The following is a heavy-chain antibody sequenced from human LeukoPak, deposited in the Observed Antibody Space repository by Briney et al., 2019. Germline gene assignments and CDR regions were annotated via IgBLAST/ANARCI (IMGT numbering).Heavy chain of an antibody. CDR2: IHYSGIT. CDR3: ARAPLTTATSDYFDL. V-gene: IGHV4-59*08. D-gene: IGHD4-17*01. CDR1: DDSISDYY. J-gene: IGHJ4*02. Sequence: PSETLSLTCTVSDDSISDYYRGWIRQPPGKGLEWIGYIHYSGITKSNPSLESRLTLSVDTSKNQLSLRLTSVTAADTAVYYCARAPLTTATSDYFDLWGLGTLVTVSS.